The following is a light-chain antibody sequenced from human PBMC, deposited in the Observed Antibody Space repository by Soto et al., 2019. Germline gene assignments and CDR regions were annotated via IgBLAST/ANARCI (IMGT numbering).Light chain of an antibody. CDR1: QSVSSYY. J-gene: IGKJ1*01. Sequence: ENVLTQSPGTLSLSPGERATLSCRASQSVSSYYLAWYQQRPGQAPRLLISGATSRATGIPDRFSGGGSGTDFTLTINRLEPEDFAVYYCQQYGSSPRTFGQGTKVEIK. CDR3: QQYGSSPRT. V-gene: IGKV3-20*01. CDR2: GAT.